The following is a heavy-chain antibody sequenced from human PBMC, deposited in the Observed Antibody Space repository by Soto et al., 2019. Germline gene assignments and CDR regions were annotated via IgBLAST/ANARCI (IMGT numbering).Heavy chain of an antibody. J-gene: IGHJ6*02. CDR2: ISGSGGST. CDR1: GFNFSSYA. V-gene: IGHV3-23*01. Sequence: GGSLRLSCAASGFNFSSYAMSWVRQAPGKGLEWVSAISGSGGSTYYADSVMGRLTISRDNSKNTLYPQMNSLRAEDTAVYYFAAEDCNSTGGYGYYYYGMDVWGQGTTVTVSS. CDR3: AAEDCNSTGGYGYYYYGMDV. D-gene: IGHD2-2*01.